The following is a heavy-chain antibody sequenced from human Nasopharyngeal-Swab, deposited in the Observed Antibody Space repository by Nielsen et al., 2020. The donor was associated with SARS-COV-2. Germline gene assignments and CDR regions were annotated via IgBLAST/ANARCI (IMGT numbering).Heavy chain of an antibody. J-gene: IGHJ4*02. CDR3: ARPAGGGYFDY. CDR2: IYPGDSDT. Sequence: VRQMPGKDLEWMGIIYPGDSDTRYSPSFQGQVTISADKSISTAYLQWSSLKASDTAMYYCARPAGGGYFDYWGQGTLVTVSS. V-gene: IGHV5-51*01. D-gene: IGHD3-16*01.